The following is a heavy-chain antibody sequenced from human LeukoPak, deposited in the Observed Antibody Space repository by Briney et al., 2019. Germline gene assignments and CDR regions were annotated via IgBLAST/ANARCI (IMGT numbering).Heavy chain of an antibody. J-gene: IGHJ3*02. CDR3: AKGGSINWNSGAFDI. CDR2: ISWNSGSI. Sequence: LAGRSLRLSCAASGFTFDDYAMPWVRQAPGKGLEWVSGISWNSGSIGYADSVKGRFTISRDNAKNSLYLQMNSLRAEDTALYYCAKGGSINWNSGAFDIWGQGTMVTVSS. D-gene: IGHD1-20*01. CDR1: GFTFDDYA. V-gene: IGHV3-9*01.